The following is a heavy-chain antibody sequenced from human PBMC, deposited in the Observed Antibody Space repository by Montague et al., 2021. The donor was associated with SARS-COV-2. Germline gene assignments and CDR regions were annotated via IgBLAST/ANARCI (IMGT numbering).Heavy chain of an antibody. V-gene: IGHV4-34*01. D-gene: IGHD2-21*02. CDR3: ARRCTGGGYCHASH. CDR2: INHTGRA. Sequence: WIGEINHTGRATYNPSLKGRVTLSRDTSKNQFSLKLQSVTPADTAAYYCARRCTGGGYCHASHWGQGTLVTVSS. J-gene: IGHJ4*02.